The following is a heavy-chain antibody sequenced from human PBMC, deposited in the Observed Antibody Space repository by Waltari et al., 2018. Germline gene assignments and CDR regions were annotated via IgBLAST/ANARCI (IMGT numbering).Heavy chain of an antibody. V-gene: IGHV3-21*02. CDR3: ARGNYYDSENGVNWFDP. D-gene: IGHD3-22*01. CDR2: ITGNSGNI. CDR1: GFSFGTYS. J-gene: IGHJ5*02. Sequence: EAQLVESGGGLVKPGGSLRLSCAASGFSFGTYSMSWVRQAPGKGVEWVSSITGNSGNIDYGGSVKGRFTISRDNSKNSLYLQMSSLRAEDTTVYFCARGNYYDSENGVNWFDPWGQGTLVTVSS.